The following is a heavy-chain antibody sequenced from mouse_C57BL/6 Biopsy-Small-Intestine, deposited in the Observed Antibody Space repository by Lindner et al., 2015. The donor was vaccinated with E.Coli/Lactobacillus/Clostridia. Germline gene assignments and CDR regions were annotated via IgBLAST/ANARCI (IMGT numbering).Heavy chain of an antibody. Sequence: SVKVSCKTSGYIFTSYGLTWVRQAPGQGLEWMGWVSAYNGNTKYAQKLQGRVTMTADTSTTTACVELRSLTSDDAAVYYCARDGGYYDYSGDSLFDYWGQGTLVSVSS. CDR2: VSAYNGNT. CDR3: ARDGGYYDYSGDSLFDY. D-gene: IGHD2-4*01. J-gene: IGHJ4*01. V-gene: IGHV1-55*01. CDR1: GYIFTSYG.